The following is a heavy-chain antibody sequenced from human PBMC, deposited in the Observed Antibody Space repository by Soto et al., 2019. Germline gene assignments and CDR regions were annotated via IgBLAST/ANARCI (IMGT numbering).Heavy chain of an antibody. Sequence: ASVKVSCKASGYTFTSYYMHWVRQAPGQGLEWMGIINPSGGSTSYAQKFQGRVTMTRDTSTSTVYMELSSLRSEDTAVYYCARHPNRRPYSCGIDYWGQGTLVTVSS. CDR1: GYTFTSYY. CDR3: ARHPNRRPYSCGIDY. CDR2: INPSGGST. V-gene: IGHV1-46*03. J-gene: IGHJ4*02. D-gene: IGHD2-15*01.